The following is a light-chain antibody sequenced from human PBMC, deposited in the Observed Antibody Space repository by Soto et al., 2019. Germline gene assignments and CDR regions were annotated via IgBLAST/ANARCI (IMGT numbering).Light chain of an antibody. V-gene: IGKV2-30*01. Sequence: DVVMTQSPLSLPVTLGQPASISCRSSQSLVYSDGNTYLNWFQQRPGQSPSRLIYKIFNRDSEGQDRFSGSGTRTDFTLKIRRVEAEDVVIYLCMQGRRWPLFGHGKKVHI. CDR1: QSLVYSDGNTY. J-gene: IGKJ3*01. CDR3: MQGRRWPL. CDR2: KIF.